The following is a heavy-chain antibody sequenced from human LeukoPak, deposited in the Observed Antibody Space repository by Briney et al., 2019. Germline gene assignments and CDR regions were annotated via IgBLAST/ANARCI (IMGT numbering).Heavy chain of an antibody. CDR1: GYTFTGYY. D-gene: IGHD1-26*01. CDR3: ASDPEIVGATGNAFDI. J-gene: IGHJ3*02. Sequence: ASVKVSCKASGYTFTGYYMHWVRQAPGQGLEWMGRINPNSGGTNYAQKIQGRVTMTRDTSISTDYMELSRLSSDDTDVYSCASDPEIVGATGNAFDIWGQGTMVTVSS. V-gene: IGHV1-2*05. CDR2: INPNSGGT.